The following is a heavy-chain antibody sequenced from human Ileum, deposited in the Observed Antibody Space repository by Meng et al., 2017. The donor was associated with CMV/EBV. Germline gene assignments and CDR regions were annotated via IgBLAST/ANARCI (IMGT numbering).Heavy chain of an antibody. CDR3: ARGDPDGYCAGGSCYRYWYFDV. V-gene: IGHV4-4*07. J-gene: IGHJ2*01. CDR1: GGSISSYS. D-gene: IGHD2-15*01. Sequence: GQPEGSGPGLVNPSETLSLTCTVSGGSISSYSWSWIRQPAGKGLEWIGRIYSSVGANYSPSLKSRATMSVDMSKNEVSLKLSAVTAADTAVYYCARGDPDGYCAGGSCYRYWYFDVWGRGTLVTVSS. CDR2: IYSSVGA.